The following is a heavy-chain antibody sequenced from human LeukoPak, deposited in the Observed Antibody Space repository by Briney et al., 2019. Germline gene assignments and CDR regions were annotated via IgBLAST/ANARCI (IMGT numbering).Heavy chain of an antibody. Sequence: GGSLRLSCAASGFTFSSYAMHWVRQAPGKGLEYVSAISSNGGSTYYANSVKGRFTISRDNSKNTLYLQMGSLRAEDMAVYHCAREGLSYDYWGQGTLVTVSS. V-gene: IGHV3-64*01. CDR1: GFTFSSYA. CDR3: AREGLSYDY. J-gene: IGHJ4*02. CDR2: ISSNGGST. D-gene: IGHD3-10*01.